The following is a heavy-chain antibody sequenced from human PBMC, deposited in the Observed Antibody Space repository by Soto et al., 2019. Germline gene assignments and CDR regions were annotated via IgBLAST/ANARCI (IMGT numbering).Heavy chain of an antibody. CDR1: GGSISSAAYH. J-gene: IGHJ6*02. Sequence: SETLALTCTVSGGSISSAAYHWTWIRQHPGKGLEWIGYIHYSGSIIYNPSFKSRVTISVDTSKNQFSLQLSSVTAADTAVYFCAREDDGGDRDYYGLDVWGQGTTVTVSS. V-gene: IGHV4-30-4*08. D-gene: IGHD2-21*02. CDR3: AREDDGGDRDYYGLDV. CDR2: IHYSGSI.